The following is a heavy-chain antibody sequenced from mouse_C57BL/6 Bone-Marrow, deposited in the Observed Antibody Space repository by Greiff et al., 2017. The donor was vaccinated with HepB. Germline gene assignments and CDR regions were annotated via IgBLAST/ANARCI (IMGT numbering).Heavy chain of an antibody. CDR1: GFTFSSYA. CDR3: AREIGELYYGNPVAY. Sequence: EVKLVESGGGLVKPGGSLKLSCAASGFTFSSYAMSWVRQTPEKRLEWVATISDGGSYTYYPDNVKGRFTISRDNAKNNLYLQMSHLKSEDTAMYYCAREIGELYYGNPVAYWDQGTLVTVSA. CDR2: ISDGGSYT. V-gene: IGHV5-4*01. D-gene: IGHD2-1*01. J-gene: IGHJ3*01.